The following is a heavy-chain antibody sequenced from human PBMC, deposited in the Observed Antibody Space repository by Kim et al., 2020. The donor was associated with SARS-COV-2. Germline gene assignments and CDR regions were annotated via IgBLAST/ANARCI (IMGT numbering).Heavy chain of an antibody. CDR3: ARESPHGYSSSWYEFYFDY. D-gene: IGHD6-13*01. J-gene: IGHJ4*02. CDR1: GGSISSYY. CDR2: IYYSGST. V-gene: IGHV4-59*13. Sequence: SETLSLTCTVSGGSISSYYWSWIRQPPGKGLEWIGYIYYSGSTNYNPSLKSRVTISVDTSKNQFSLKLSSVTAADTAVYYCARESPHGYSSSWYEFYFDYWGQGTLVTVSS.